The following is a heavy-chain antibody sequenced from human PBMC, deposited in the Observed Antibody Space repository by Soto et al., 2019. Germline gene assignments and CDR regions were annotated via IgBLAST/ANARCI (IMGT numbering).Heavy chain of an antibody. V-gene: IGHV1-3*01. Sequence: QVQLVQSGAEVKKPGASVKVSCKASGYTFTSYAMHWVRQAPGQRLEWMGWINAGNGNTKYSQKFQGRVTITRDTSXXTAYMELSSLRSEDTAVYYCARLVVVRGYYYGMDVWGQGTTVTVSS. CDR1: GYTFTSYA. J-gene: IGHJ6*02. D-gene: IGHD2-15*01. CDR2: INAGNGNT. CDR3: ARLVVVRGYYYGMDV.